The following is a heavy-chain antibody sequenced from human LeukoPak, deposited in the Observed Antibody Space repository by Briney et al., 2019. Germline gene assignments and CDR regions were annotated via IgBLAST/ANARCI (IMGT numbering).Heavy chain of an antibody. Sequence: SETLSLTCAVYGGSFSGYYWSWIRQPPGKGLEWIGEINHSGSTNYNPSLKSRVTISVDTSKNQFSLKLSSVTAADTAVYYCARHRRARPYYYDSSGTRYYFDYWGQGTLVTVSS. J-gene: IGHJ4*02. CDR1: GGSFSGYY. V-gene: IGHV4-34*01. CDR2: INHSGST. D-gene: IGHD3-22*01. CDR3: ARHRRARPYYYDSSGTRYYFDY.